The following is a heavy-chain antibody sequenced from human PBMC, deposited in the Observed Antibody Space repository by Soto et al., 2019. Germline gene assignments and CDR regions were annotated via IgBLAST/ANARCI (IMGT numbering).Heavy chain of an antibody. D-gene: IGHD1-26*01. J-gene: IGHJ6*02. CDR1: GLTFISYA. CDR3: AKDQVGATDGGMDV. Sequence: QVQLVESGGGVVQPGGSRRLSFPASGLTFISYAMHWAGQAQAKGLEWVAVISYDGSNKYYADSVKGRFTISRDNSKNTLYLQMNSLRAEDTAVYYCAKDQVGATDGGMDVWGQGTTVTVSS. CDR2: ISYDGSNK. V-gene: IGHV3-30*18.